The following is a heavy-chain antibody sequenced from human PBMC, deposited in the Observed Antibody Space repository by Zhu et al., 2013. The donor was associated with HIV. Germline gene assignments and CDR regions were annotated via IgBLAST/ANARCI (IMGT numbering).Heavy chain of an antibody. D-gene: IGHD3-22*01. Sequence: QMQLVQSGPEVKKPGTSVKVSCKASGITFNYSAVQWVRQARGQRLEWIGWIVVGSGETKYAQKSQERVTMTRDMSTSTAYLEVISLRHEDTAVYYCAAEYADSRGFFAWGQGTLVTVSS. CDR1: GITFNYSA. CDR3: AAEYADSRGFFA. V-gene: IGHV1-58*01. J-gene: IGHJ5*02. CDR2: IVVGSGET.